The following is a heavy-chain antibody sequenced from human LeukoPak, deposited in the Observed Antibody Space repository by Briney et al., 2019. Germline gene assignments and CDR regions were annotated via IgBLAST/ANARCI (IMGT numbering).Heavy chain of an antibody. J-gene: IGHJ6*02. CDR1: GGSIRSSYYY. V-gene: IGHV4-31*03. CDR3: ARESSSSRDYYYYGMDV. Sequence: PSESLSLTCTVSGGSIRSSYYYWGWIRQHPGKGLEWIGYIYYSGSTYYNPSLKSRVTISVDTSKNQFSLKLSSVTAADTAVYYCARESSSSRDYYYYGMDVWGQGTTVTVSS. D-gene: IGHD6-6*01. CDR2: IYYSGST.